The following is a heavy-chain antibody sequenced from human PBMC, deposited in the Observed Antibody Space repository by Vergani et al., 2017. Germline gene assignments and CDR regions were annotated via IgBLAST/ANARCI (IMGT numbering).Heavy chain of an antibody. D-gene: IGHD2-15*01. J-gene: IGHJ1*01. CDR2: ISYDGTQK. CDR3: PKKSGGTPGCQIGYFRE. CDR1: GFTSSYYG. Sequence: QVHLVESGGGVVQPGRSLRLSCVVSGFTSSYYGMHWVRQAPGKGLEWVAVISYDGTQKYYADSVKGLFTISRDNSKGTLYLQMNSLRTEDTAVYYCPKKSGGTPGCQIGYFREWGQGTLVTVSS. V-gene: IGHV3-30*18.